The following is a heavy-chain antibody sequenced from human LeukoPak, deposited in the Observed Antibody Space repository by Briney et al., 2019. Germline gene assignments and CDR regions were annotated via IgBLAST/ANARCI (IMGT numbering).Heavy chain of an antibody. J-gene: IGHJ6*02. CDR3: ARDQSVTNYYYGMAV. V-gene: IGHV3-23*01. CDR1: RFTFRSYA. Sequence: PGGSLTLSCAASRFTFRSYAMSWVRQAPGKGLEWVSAINGGDDSTYYVDSVKGRFTISRDNSENTLYLQMNSLRAEDTAVYYCARDQSVTNYYYGMAVWGQGTTATVSS. D-gene: IGHD4-17*01. CDR2: INGGDDST.